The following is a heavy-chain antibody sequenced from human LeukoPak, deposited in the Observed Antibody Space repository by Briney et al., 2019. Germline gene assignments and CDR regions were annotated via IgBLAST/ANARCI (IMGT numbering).Heavy chain of an antibody. CDR3: ARRAYSGSGSTDY. D-gene: IGHD3-10*01. CDR2: ILPTDSQT. Sequence: GESLKISCYDSGYNFANFWIGWLRQMPGEGLEWMGMILPTDSQTLYSPSFQGQVTISVDRSINTAYLQWSSLKASDTAMYYCARRAYSGSGSTDYWGQGTLVTVSS. J-gene: IGHJ4*01. V-gene: IGHV5-51*01. CDR1: GYNFANFW.